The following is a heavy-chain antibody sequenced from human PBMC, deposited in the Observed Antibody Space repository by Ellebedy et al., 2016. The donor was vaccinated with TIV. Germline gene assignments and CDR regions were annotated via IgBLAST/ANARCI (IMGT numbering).Heavy chain of an antibody. CDR1: GFTFSDYS. V-gene: IGHV3-64D*06. CDR2: IRSSGGTT. J-gene: IGHJ6*02. D-gene: IGHD5-18*01. Sequence: GESLKISCSASGFTFSDYSMLWVRQAPGKGLEYVSAIRSSGGTTYYADSVKGRFTISRDNSKNTLYLQMSSLRAEDTAVYYCARRGYSYGYFYYGMDVWGQGTTVTVSS. CDR3: ARRGYSYGYFYYGMDV.